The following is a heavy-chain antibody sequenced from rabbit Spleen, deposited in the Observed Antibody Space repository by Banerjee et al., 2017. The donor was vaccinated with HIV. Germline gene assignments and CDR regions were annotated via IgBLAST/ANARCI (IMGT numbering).Heavy chain of an antibody. J-gene: IGHJ6*01. CDR1: GVSFSFNSY. Sequence: QSLEESGGDLVKPGASLTLTCTASGVSFSFNSYMCWVRQAPGKGLEWIACIDSGSSGFTYFANWAKGRFTISKTSSTTVTLQMTSLTAADTATYFCARDTGSSFSSYGMDLWGPGTLVTVS. CDR3: ARDTGSSFSSYGMDL. CDR2: IDSGSSGFT. V-gene: IGHV1S40*01. D-gene: IGHD8-1*01.